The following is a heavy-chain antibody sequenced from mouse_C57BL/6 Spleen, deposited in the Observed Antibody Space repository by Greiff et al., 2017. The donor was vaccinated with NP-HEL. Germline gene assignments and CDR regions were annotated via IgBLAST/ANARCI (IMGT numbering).Heavy chain of an antibody. CDR2: IRSKSNNYAT. J-gene: IGHJ4*01. CDR1: GFSFNTYA. CDR3: VRSNLYYAMDY. D-gene: IGHD4-1*01. Sequence: EVQLVESGGGLVQPKGSLKLSCAASGFSFNTYAMNWVRQAPGKGLEWVARIRSKSNNYATYYADSVKDRFTISRDDSESMLYLQMNNLKTEDTAMYYCVRSNLYYAMDYWGQGTSVTVSS. V-gene: IGHV10-1*01.